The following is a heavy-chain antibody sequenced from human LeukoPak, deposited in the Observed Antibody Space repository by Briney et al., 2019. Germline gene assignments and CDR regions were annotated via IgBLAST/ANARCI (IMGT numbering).Heavy chain of an antibody. D-gene: IGHD1-1*01. Sequence: GGSLRLSCAASGFTFSSYAMSWVRQAPGKGLEWVSTISGGGGRTWYADSVKGRFTISRDNSKNTVDVQLSSLRAEDTAVYYCAKFRGSERTVIDCWGQGTLVTVSS. V-gene: IGHV3-23*01. CDR1: GFTFSSYA. J-gene: IGHJ4*02. CDR3: AKFRGSERTVIDC. CDR2: ISGGGGRT.